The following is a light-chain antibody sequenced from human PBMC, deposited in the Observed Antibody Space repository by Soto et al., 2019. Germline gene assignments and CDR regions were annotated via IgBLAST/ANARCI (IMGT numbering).Light chain of an antibody. CDR1: QDIRNH. V-gene: IGKV1-33*01. J-gene: IGKJ5*01. Sequence: DIQMTQSPSSLSASVGDRVTITCQASQDIRNHLNWYQQKPGKAPKLLIYDASNLETGAPSRFSGSGSGTDFTFTISSLQPEDIATYYCQQNDNLPITFGQGTRLEIK. CDR3: QQNDNLPIT. CDR2: DAS.